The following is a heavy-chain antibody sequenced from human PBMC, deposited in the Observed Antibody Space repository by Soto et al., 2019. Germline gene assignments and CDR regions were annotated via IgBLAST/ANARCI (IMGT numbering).Heavy chain of an antibody. V-gene: IGHV3-48*02. Sequence: MNWVRQAPGKGLEWVSYISSSSSTIYYADSVKGRFTISRDNAKNSLYLQMNSLRDEDTAVYYCAREAGTWHLPLNWFDPWGQGILVTVSS. CDR2: ISSSSSTI. CDR3: AREAGTWHLPLNWFDP. J-gene: IGHJ5*02. D-gene: IGHD6-19*01.